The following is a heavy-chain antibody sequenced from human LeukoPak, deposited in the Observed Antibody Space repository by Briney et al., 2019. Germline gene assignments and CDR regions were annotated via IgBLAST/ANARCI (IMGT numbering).Heavy chain of an antibody. V-gene: IGHV3-30*03. J-gene: IGHJ3*02. CDR1: GFTFSSYG. D-gene: IGHD5-18*01. CDR3: ARTERKLWVRDDAFDI. CDR2: ISYDGSNK. Sequence: GGSLRLSCAASGFTFSSYGMHWVRQAPGKGLVWVAVISYDGSNKYYADSVKGRFTISRDNSKNTLYLQMNSLRAEDTAVYYCARTERKLWVRDDAFDIWGQGTMVTVSS.